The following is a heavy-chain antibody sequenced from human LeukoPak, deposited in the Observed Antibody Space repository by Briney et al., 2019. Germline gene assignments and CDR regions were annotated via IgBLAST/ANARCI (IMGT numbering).Heavy chain of an antibody. J-gene: IGHJ3*02. CDR2: IRYDGSNK. D-gene: IGHD6-19*01. CDR1: GFTFSSYG. Sequence: GGSLRLSCAASGFTFSSYGMHWVRQAPGKGLEWVAFIRYDGSNKYYADSVKGRFTISRDNSKNTLYLQMNSLRAEDTAVYYCAKDRTRIAVADAFDIWGQGTMVTVSS. CDR3: AKDRTRIAVADAFDI. V-gene: IGHV3-30*02.